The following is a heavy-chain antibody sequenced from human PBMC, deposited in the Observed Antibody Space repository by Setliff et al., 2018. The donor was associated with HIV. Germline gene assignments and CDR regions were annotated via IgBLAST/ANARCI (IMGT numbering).Heavy chain of an antibody. J-gene: IGHJ4*02. D-gene: IGHD4-17*01. CDR1: GGSISITTYY. Sequence: SETLSLTCTVSGGSISITTYYWGWIRQPPGKGLEWIGGIYYNGNTNYNPSLKSRVTISVDTSKNQLSLKLSSVTAADTAVYYCAREIYGGNSRPFDYWGQGTLVTVS. CDR2: IYYNGNT. CDR3: AREIYGGNSRPFDY. V-gene: IGHV4-39*07.